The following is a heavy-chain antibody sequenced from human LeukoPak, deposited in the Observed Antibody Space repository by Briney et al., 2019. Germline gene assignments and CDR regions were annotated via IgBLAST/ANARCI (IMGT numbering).Heavy chain of an antibody. CDR2: ISNSDSTI. D-gene: IGHD2-2*03. V-gene: IGHV3-48*03. CDR3: ARERGGFRSSTTCSRAFDI. CDR1: GFTFSSYE. Sequence: GGSLRLSCAASGFTFSSYEMNWVRQAPGRGLEWVSYISNSDSTIYYADSVKGRFTISRDNAKNSLYLQMNSLGAEDTAVYYCARERGGFRSSTTCSRAFDIWGQGTMVIVSS. J-gene: IGHJ3*02.